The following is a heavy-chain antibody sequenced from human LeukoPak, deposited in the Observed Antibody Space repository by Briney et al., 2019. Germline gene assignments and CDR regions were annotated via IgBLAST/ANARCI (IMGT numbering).Heavy chain of an antibody. CDR2: IYPGDSDT. V-gene: IGHV5-51*01. CDR3: ARPYYYDSSGYYYFDY. J-gene: IGHJ4*02. CDR1: GYSFSNFW. Sequence: GESPRISCQGSGYSFSNFWIGWVRQMPGKGLEWMGIIYPGDSDTRYSPSFQGQVTISADKSISTAYLQWSSLKASDAAMYYCARPYYYDSSGYYYFDYWGQGTLVTVSS. D-gene: IGHD3-22*01.